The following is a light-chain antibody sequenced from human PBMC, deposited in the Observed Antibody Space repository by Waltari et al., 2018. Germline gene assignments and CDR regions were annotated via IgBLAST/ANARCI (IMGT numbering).Light chain of an antibody. CDR2: VVS. J-gene: IGLJ3*02. Sequence: QSALTQPASVSGSPGQSITISCTGTSSDVGGYNYVSWYQQHPGKAPKLLIFVVSYCPSGVSDRFSGSKSGNTASLTISGLQAEDESDYYCCSFTSRSTWVFGGGTKLTVL. CDR3: CSFTSRSTWV. CDR1: SSDVGGYNY. V-gene: IGLV2-14*01.